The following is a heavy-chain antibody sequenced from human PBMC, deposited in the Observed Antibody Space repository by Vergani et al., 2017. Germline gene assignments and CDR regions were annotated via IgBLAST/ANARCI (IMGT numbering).Heavy chain of an antibody. CDR2: ISGRGTSK. V-gene: IGHV3-11*01. CDR3: ARLGVLIPGGDDVFGI. D-gene: IGHD3-3*01. CDR1: GFIFSDYY. Sequence: QVQLVESGGGFVKPGGSLRLLCAASGFIFSDYYMTWIRQAPGRGLEWVSHISGRGTSKYYSDSVKGRFTISRDNAKKSHYLQMNSLRAEDTAIYYCARLGVLIPGGDDVFGIWGPGTMVTVSS. J-gene: IGHJ3*02.